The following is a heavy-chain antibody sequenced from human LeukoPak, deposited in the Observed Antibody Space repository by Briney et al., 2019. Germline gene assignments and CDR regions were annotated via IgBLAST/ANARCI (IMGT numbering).Heavy chain of an antibody. V-gene: IGHV3-48*03. CDR2: ISNSGSII. J-gene: IGHJ4*02. CDR1: GFTFSAYE. Sequence: PGGSLRLSCEASGFTFSAYEMNWVRQAPGKGLEWVSYISNSGSIIYYADSVKGRFTISRDNAKNSLYLQMNSLRAEGTAVYYCARESSSLTYPDFDYWGQGTLVTVSS. CDR3: ARESSSLTYPDFDY. D-gene: IGHD6-13*01.